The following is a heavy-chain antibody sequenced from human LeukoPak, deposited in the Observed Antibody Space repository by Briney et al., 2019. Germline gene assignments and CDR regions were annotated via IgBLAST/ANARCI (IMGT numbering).Heavy chain of an antibody. V-gene: IGHV3-9*01. J-gene: IGHJ4*02. CDR1: GFTFDDYA. D-gene: IGHD3-10*01. Sequence: GRSLRLSCAASGFTFDDYAMHWVRQAPGKGLEWVSGISWNSGSIGYADSVKGRFTISRDNAKNSLYLQMNSLRAEDTAVYYCARSLLLWFGELRWGDYWGQGTLVTVSS. CDR2: ISWNSGSI. CDR3: ARSLLLWFGELRWGDY.